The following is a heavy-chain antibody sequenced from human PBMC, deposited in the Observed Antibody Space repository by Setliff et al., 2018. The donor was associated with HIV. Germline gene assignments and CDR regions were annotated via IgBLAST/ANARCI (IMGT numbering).Heavy chain of an antibody. D-gene: IGHD4-17*01. CDR3: ARHLGDYVRVVDWYFDL. CDR1: GGSISSSSHY. V-gene: IGHV4-39*01. J-gene: IGHJ2*01. CDR2: IYYSGGT. Sequence: PSETLSLTCTVSGGSISSSSHYWGWIRQPPGKGLEWIGSIYYSGGTYYNPSLKSRVTISVDTSTNQFSLNMISMTAADTAVYFCARHLGDYVRVVDWYFDLWGLGTLVTVSS.